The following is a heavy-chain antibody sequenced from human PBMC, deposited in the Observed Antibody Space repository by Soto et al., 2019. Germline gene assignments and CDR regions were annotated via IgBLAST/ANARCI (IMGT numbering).Heavy chain of an antibody. J-gene: IGHJ5*02. CDR1: GFTFSSYA. Sequence: EVQLLESGGGLVQPGGSLRLSCAASGFTFSSYAMSWVRQAPGKGLEWVSAISGSGGSTYYADSVKGRFTISRDNSKNTLYLQMNSLRAEDTAVYYCAKPWADSSGWYVPSWFDPWGQGTLVTVSS. V-gene: IGHV3-23*01. CDR3: AKPWADSSGWYVPSWFDP. D-gene: IGHD6-19*01. CDR2: ISGSGGST.